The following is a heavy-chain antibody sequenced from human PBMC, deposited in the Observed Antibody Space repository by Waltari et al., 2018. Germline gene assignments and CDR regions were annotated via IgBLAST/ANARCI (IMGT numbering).Heavy chain of an antibody. CDR2: ISCVGGNT. D-gene: IGHD6-13*01. CDR1: GFAFSNYA. J-gene: IGHJ4*02. Sequence: EVQLLESGGILVQPGGSLRLSCTASGFAFSNYAMTWVRQAPGKGLELVSSISCVGGNTSYADSLKGRFTISRDNSKNTLYLQMNSLTVADTAVYYCAKEITAADAPYFFDYWGRGTLVTVSS. CDR3: AKEITAADAPYFFDY. V-gene: IGHV3-23*01.